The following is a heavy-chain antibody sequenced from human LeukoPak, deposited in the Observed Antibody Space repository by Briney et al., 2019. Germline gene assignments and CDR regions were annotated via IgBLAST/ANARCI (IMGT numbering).Heavy chain of an antibody. CDR1: GFTFSSYG. Sequence: GGSLRLSCAASGFTFSSYGMHWVRQAPGKGLEWVAVISYDGSNKYYADSVKGRFTISRDNSKNTLYLQMNSLRAEDTAVYYCAKDPRSGRYYYYYYGMDVWGQGTTVTVSS. CDR2: ISYDGSNK. CDR3: AKDPRSGRYYYYYYGMDV. V-gene: IGHV3-30*18. J-gene: IGHJ6*02. D-gene: IGHD2-15*01.